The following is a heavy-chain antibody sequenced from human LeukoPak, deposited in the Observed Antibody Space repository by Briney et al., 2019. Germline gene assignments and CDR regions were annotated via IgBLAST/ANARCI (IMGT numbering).Heavy chain of an antibody. CDR1: GFSFSSYA. CDR3: SKVGSSMSFYYYYGMDV. Sequence: PGGSLTLSCTVSGFSFSSYAMSWVRQAPGKGLEWVSYICGSGGTTNYADSVRRLSTISRDTYKHSLLLQMDILRAEASVVYYCSKVGSSMSFYYYYGMDVGGQGTTVTVSS. D-gene: IGHD6-13*01. CDR2: ICGSGGTT. J-gene: IGHJ6*02. V-gene: IGHV3-23*01.